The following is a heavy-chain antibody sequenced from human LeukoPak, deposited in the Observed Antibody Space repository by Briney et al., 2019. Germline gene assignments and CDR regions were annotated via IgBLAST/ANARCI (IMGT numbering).Heavy chain of an antibody. D-gene: IGHD1-26*01. CDR2: IYPGDSDT. CDR3: ARRGRSGSSLRAFDI. V-gene: IGHV5-51*01. Sequence: ASVKVSCKTSGYTFISFGISWVRQAPGQGLEWMGIIYPGDSDTRYSPSFQGQVTISADKSISTAYLQWSSLKASDTAMYYCARRGRSGSSLRAFDIWGQGTMVTVSS. J-gene: IGHJ3*02. CDR1: GYTFISFG.